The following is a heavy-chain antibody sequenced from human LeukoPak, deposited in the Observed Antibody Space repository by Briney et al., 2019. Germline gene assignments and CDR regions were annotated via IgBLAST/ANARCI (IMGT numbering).Heavy chain of an antibody. V-gene: IGHV4-59*08. J-gene: IGHJ5*01. CDR2: IYYSGST. Sequence: PSETLSLTCTVSGGSISRYYWSWIRQPPGKGLEWIGYIYYSGSTNYNPSLKSRVTISVDTSKNQFSLKLSSVTAADTAVYYCARNRGERVPAAVGVFDPWGQGTLVTVSS. CDR1: GGSISRYY. CDR3: ARNRGERVPAAVGVFDP. D-gene: IGHD2-2*01.